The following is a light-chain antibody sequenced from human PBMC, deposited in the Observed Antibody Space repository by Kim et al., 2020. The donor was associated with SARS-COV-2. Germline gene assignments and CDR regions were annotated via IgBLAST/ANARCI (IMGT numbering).Light chain of an antibody. Sequence: AASLEDRVTITCRASQSINTWLAWYQQKSGKAPKLLIYKASILESGVPSRFSGSGSETEFTLTISGLQPDDLATYYCQQYERYSTFGQGTKVDIK. J-gene: IGKJ1*01. CDR2: KAS. CDR1: QSINTW. CDR3: QQYERYST. V-gene: IGKV1-5*03.